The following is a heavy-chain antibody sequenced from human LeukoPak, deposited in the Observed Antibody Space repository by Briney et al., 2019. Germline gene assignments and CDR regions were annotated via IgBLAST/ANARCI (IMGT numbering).Heavy chain of an antibody. CDR3: ARDQPFWSGYYTTVPVYYFDY. V-gene: IGHV3-7*01. CDR1: GFTFSNAW. D-gene: IGHD3-3*01. J-gene: IGHJ4*02. Sequence: GGSLRLSCAASGFTFSNAWMSWVRQAPGKGLEWVANIKQDGSEKYYVDSVKGRFTISRDNAKNSLYLQMNSLRAEDTAVYYCARDQPFWSGYYTTVPVYYFDYWGQGTLVTVSS. CDR2: IKQDGSEK.